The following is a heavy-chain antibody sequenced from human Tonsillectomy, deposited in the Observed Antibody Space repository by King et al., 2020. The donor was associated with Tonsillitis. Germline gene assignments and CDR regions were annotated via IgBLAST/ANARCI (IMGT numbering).Heavy chain of an antibody. CDR2: IKEDGSEK. CDR1: GFTFSSYW. V-gene: IGHV3-7*01. CDR3: ARHWLRRNQPVVRVFDY. J-gene: IGHJ4*02. D-gene: IGHD4-23*01. Sequence: VQLVESGGGLVQPGGSLRLSCAASGFTFSSYWMSWVRQAPGKGLEWVANIKEDGSEKYYVDSVKGRFTISRDNAKNSLYLQMNSLRAEDTAVYYCARHWLRRNQPVVRVFDYWGQGTLVTVSS.